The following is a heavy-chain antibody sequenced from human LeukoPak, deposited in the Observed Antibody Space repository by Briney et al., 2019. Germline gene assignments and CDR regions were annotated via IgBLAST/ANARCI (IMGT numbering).Heavy chain of an antibody. CDR2: IKQDGSEK. CDR1: GFTFSNYW. J-gene: IGHJ4*02. CDR3: ARGITTDY. D-gene: IGHD3-22*01. Sequence: PGGSLRLSCAASGFTFSNYWMSWVRQAPGKGLEWVANIKQDGSEKYYVDSVKGRFTISRDNAKNSLYLQVNSLRAEDTALYYCARGITTDYWGQGTLVTVSS. V-gene: IGHV3-7*01.